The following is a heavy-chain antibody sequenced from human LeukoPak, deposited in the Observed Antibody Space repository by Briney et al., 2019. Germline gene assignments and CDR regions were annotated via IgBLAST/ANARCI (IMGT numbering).Heavy chain of an antibody. CDR3: ARRRPPSGSYLGNWFDP. V-gene: IGHV4-39*01. D-gene: IGHD3-10*01. CDR1: GGSISSSSYY. Sequence: PSETLSLTCTVSGGSISSSSYYWGWIRQPPGKGLEWIGSIYYSGSTYYNPSLKSRVTISVDTSKNQFSLKLSSVTAADTAVYYCARRRPPSGSYLGNWFDPWGQGTLVTVSS. J-gene: IGHJ5*02. CDR2: IYYSGST.